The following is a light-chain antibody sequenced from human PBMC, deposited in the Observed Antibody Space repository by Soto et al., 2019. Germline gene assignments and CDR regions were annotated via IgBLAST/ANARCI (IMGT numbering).Light chain of an antibody. Sequence: DSPMTQSPSTLSASVGDRVTITCRASQSISSWLAWYQQKPGKAPKVLISEASNLESGVPSRFSGSGYGTEFTLTISSLQPDDVATYYCQEYSRYFGGGTKVEIK. J-gene: IGKJ4*01. CDR2: EAS. V-gene: IGKV1-5*01. CDR3: QEYSRY. CDR1: QSISSW.